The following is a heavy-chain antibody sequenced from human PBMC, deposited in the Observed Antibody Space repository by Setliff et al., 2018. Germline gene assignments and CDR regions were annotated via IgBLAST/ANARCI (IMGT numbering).Heavy chain of an antibody. V-gene: IGHV3-7*01. Sequence: PGGSLRLSCAASGFTFSNSWMNWVRQAPGKGLEWVANIKQDGSEKYYVDSVKGRFTISRDNAKNSLFLQMNILEVEDTAVYYCVRDWASGDDHWGRGTLVTVSS. CDR3: VRDWASGDDH. CDR1: GFTFSNSW. D-gene: IGHD3-10*01. J-gene: IGHJ4*02. CDR2: IKQDGSEK.